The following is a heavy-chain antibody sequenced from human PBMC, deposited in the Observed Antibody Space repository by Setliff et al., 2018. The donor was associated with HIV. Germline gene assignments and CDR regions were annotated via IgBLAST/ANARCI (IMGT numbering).Heavy chain of an antibody. V-gene: IGHV4-39*07. J-gene: IGHJ4*02. CDR1: GASISDRYSGSF. CDR2: MHYTGVT. D-gene: IGHD2-21*02. Sequence: SETLSLTCTVSGASISDRYSGSFWGWIRQPPGKGLEWILSMHYTGVTYYNPSLKGRVIESLDTSKNQFSLRLNSVTAADTAVYYCARQGNIVVVTSFDYWGQGTLVTVSS. CDR3: ARQGNIVVVTSFDY.